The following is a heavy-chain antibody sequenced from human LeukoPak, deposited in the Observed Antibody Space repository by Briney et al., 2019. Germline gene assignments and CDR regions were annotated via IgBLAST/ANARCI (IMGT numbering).Heavy chain of an antibody. Sequence: GGSLRLSCAASGFTFSSHDMHWVRQVTGKGLEWVSAIGTSGDTYYQDSVQGLFSISREDAKNSLYLQMNSLKAGDTAMYFCARVRSGWYFDLWGRGTLVTVSS. V-gene: IGHV3-13*01. CDR2: IGTSGDT. CDR3: ARVRSGWYFDL. CDR1: GFTFSSHD. D-gene: IGHD3-10*01. J-gene: IGHJ2*01.